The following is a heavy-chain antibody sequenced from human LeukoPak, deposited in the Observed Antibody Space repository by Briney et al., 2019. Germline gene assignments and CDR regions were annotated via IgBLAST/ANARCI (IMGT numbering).Heavy chain of an antibody. J-gene: IGHJ4*02. CDR1: GGSVSSYY. D-gene: IGHD6-6*01. CDR3: AREKAEYSSSYPPGDLVDY. Sequence: SETLSLTCTVSGGSVSSYYWGWIRQPPGKGLEWIGSIYYSGSTYYNPSLKSRVTISVDTSKNQFSLKLSSVTAADTAVYYCAREKAEYSSSYPPGDLVDYWGQGTLVTVSS. V-gene: IGHV4-39*02. CDR2: IYYSGST.